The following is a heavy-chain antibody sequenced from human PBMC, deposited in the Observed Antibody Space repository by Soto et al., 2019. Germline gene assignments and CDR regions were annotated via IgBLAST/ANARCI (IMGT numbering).Heavy chain of an antibody. D-gene: IGHD3-22*01. J-gene: IGHJ4*02. V-gene: IGHV4-59*08. CDR2: IYYSGST. Sequence: ETLSLTCTVSGASISNYYWSWIRQPPGKGLEWIGYIYYSGSTNYNPSLKSRVTISVDTSKNQFSLKLSSVTAADTAVYYCALRSMAVVPEYWGQGTLVTVSS. CDR3: ALRSMAVVPEY. CDR1: GASISNYY.